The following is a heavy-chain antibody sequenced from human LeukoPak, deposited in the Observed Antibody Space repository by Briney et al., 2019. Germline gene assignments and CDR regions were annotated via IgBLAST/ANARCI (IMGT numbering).Heavy chain of an antibody. CDR2: ITAYDGDT. D-gene: IGHD1-1*01. J-gene: IGHJ3*02. Sequence: GASVKVSCKASGFSFPSYGISWVRQAPGQGLEWIGWITAYDGDTNYAEKFQGRVTMATDTSTSTASMELWSLRSDDTAVYYYARDWQLPSGPDVFDIWGQGTVVTVSS. CDR3: ARDWQLPSGPDVFDI. V-gene: IGHV1-18*01. CDR1: GFSFPSYG.